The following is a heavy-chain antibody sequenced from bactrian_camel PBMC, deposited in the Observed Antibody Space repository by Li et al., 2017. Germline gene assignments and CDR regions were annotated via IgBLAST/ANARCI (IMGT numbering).Heavy chain of an antibody. CDR3: ATMYGGTRAFAY. J-gene: IGHJ6*01. V-gene: IGHV3-2*01. D-gene: IGHD2*01. Sequence: VQLVESGGRLVQPGGSLRLSCAASGFTFSNYYMSWVRQAPGKGLEWVSSINSDGSNTYYADSVKGRFTISRDNAKNTVYLQMNSLKSEDTALYYCATMYGGTRAFAYWGQGTQVTVS. CDR2: INSDGSNT. CDR1: GFTFSNYY.